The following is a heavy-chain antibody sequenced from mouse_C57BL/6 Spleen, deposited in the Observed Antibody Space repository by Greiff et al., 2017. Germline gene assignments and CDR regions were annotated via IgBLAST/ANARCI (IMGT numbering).Heavy chain of an antibody. V-gene: IGHV5-16*01. CDR2: INYDGSST. CDR1: GFTFSDYY. D-gene: IGHD1-1*01. CDR3: ARGYYGSSYEWYFDV. J-gene: IGHJ1*03. Sequence: EVHLVESEGGLVQPGSSMKLSCTASGFTFSDYYMAWVRQVPEKGLEWVANINYDGSSTYYLDSLKSRFIISRDNAKNILYLQMSSLKSEDTATYYCARGYYGSSYEWYFDVWGTGTTVTVSS.